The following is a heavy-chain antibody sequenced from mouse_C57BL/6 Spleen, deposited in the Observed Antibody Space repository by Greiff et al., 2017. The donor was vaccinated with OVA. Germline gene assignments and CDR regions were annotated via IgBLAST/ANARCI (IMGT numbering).Heavy chain of an antibody. V-gene: IGHV1-50*01. J-gene: IGHJ1*03. CDR3: ARRNYGSSYWCFDV. CDR1: GYTFTSYW. CDR2: IDPSDSYT. D-gene: IGHD1-1*01. Sequence: QVQLQQPGAELVKPGASVKLSCKASGYTFTSYWMQWVKQRPGQGLEWIGEIDPSDSYTNYNQKFKGKATLPVETSSSTAYMQLSRLTSENSAVYYCARRNYGSSYWCFDVWGTGTTVTVSS.